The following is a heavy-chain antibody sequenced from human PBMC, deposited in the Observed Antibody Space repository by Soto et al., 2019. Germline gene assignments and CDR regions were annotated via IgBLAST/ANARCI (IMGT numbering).Heavy chain of an antibody. Sequence: SLRLSCAASGFIFSNYGMSWVRQGRGKGLEWVSGISGGGGTTYYADSVKGRFTISRDNSKNTLSLQMNSLRAEDTAVYYCAKTLDYGASFIYYFDYWGQGALVTVSS. CDR2: ISGGGGTT. V-gene: IGHV3-23*01. J-gene: IGHJ4*02. CDR3: AKTLDYGASFIYYFDY. CDR1: GFIFSNYG. D-gene: IGHD3-16*01.